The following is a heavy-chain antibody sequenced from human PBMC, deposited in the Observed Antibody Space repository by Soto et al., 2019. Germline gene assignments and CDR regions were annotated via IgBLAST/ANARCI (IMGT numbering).Heavy chain of an antibody. V-gene: IGHV3-30*04. Sequence: GGSLRLSCAASGFTFSSYTIHWVRQAPGTGLEWVAVMSYDGSHIYYAESVEGRFTVSRDNSKNTLYLQMDRLRVEDTAVYYCARGFAGGSSLYSFDFWGLGTLVTVSS. D-gene: IGHD3-10*01. CDR2: MSYDGSHI. CDR1: GFTFSSYT. J-gene: IGHJ4*02. CDR3: ARGFAGGSSLYSFDF.